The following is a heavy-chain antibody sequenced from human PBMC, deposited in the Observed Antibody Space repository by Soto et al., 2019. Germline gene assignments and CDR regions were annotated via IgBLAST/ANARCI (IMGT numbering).Heavy chain of an antibody. CDR1: GGSVRGSY. CDR3: ARKGYDTSNHHFDP. Sequence: SETLSLTCAVYGGSVRGSYWSWIRQPPGKGLEWIGEINDSGSTKYNPSLKSRVTISVDTSKNQFSLSLSSVTAAETAVYLCARKGYDTSNHHFDPWSQQNLVPVSS. V-gene: IGHV4-34*01. J-gene: IGHJ5*02. D-gene: IGHD3-22*01. CDR2: INDSGST.